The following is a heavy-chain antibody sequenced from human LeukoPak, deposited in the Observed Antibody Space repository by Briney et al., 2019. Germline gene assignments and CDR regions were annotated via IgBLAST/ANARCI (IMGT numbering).Heavy chain of an antibody. CDR3: ARGGGGVVVVPAAPTVYMDV. CDR2: INPNSGGT. CDR1: VYTFTGYY. D-gene: IGHD2-2*01. J-gene: IGHJ6*03. V-gene: IGHV1-2*02. Sequence: GASVKVPCKASVYTFTGYYMHWVRQAPGQGLEWMGWINPNSGGTNYAQKFQGRVTMTTDTSTSTAYMELRSLRSDDTAVYYCARGGGGVVVVPAAPTVYMDVWGKGTTVTVSS.